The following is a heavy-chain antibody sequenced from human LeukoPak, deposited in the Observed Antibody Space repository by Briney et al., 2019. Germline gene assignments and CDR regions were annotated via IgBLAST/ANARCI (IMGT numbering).Heavy chain of an antibody. V-gene: IGHV3-74*01. CDR2: IKGDGIST. CDR3: AKDHYWSIDY. CDR1: GFDFSSNW. Sequence: HTGGSLRLSCAASGFDFSSNWMHWVCHAPGQGLVWVSRIKGDGISTNYADSVKGRFTISRDIAKNTLYLQMNGLRAEDTGVYYCAKDHYWSIDYWGRGTLVTVSS. D-gene: IGHD3-3*01. J-gene: IGHJ4*02.